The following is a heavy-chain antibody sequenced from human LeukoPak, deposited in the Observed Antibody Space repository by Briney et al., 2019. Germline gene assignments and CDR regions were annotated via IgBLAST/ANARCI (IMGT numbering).Heavy chain of an antibody. D-gene: IGHD1-26*01. Sequence: GGSLRLSCAASGFIVGNNYVTWVRQAPGKGLEWVSSIYGGGATYYADSVRGRFTVSRDNAKNAVYLQMDSLRGEDTAVYYCAGDRRENWFDPWGQGTLVTVSS. CDR3: AGDRRENWFDP. CDR2: IYGGGAT. CDR1: GFIVGNNY. J-gene: IGHJ5*02. V-gene: IGHV3-53*01.